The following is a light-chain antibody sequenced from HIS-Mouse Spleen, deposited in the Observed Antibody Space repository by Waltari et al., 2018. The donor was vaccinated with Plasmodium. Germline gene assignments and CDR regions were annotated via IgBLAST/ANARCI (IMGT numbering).Light chain of an antibody. CDR3: AAWDDSLSGNWV. CDR1: SSNIGSNY. Sequence: QSVLTQPPSASGTPGQRVTISCSGSSSNIGSNYVYWYQQLPGTAPKLLINRNNQRASGVPDRFPGSKSGTSASLAISGLRSEDEADYYCAAWDDSLSGNWVFGGGTKLTVL. V-gene: IGLV1-47*01. J-gene: IGLJ3*02. CDR2: RNN.